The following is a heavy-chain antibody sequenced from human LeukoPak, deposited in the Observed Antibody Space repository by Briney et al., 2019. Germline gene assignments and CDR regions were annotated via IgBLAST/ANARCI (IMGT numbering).Heavy chain of an antibody. J-gene: IGHJ4*02. Sequence: PGGSLRLSCAASGFTFSSYSMNWGRQAPGKGLDWVSSISSSSSYIYYADSVKGRFTISRDNAKNSLYLQMNSLRAEDTAVYYCARAPRGTMVRGVITSLVFDYWGQGTLVTVSS. D-gene: IGHD3-10*01. CDR1: GFTFSSYS. V-gene: IGHV3-21*01. CDR3: ARAPRGTMVRGVITSLVFDY. CDR2: ISSSSSYI.